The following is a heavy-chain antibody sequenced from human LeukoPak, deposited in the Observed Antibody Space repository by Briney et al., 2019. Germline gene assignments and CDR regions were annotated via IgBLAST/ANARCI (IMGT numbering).Heavy chain of an antibody. J-gene: IGHJ4*02. Sequence: PGGSLRLSCAASGFTFSTYSMNWVRQAPGKGLEWVSSISSGSSFIYYADSVEGRFTISRDNAKNSLFLQMNSLRAEYTSVYYCARESSGYFYWGQGTLVTVSS. CDR2: ISSGSSFI. CDR1: GFTFSTYS. D-gene: IGHD3-22*01. CDR3: ARESSGYFY. V-gene: IGHV3-21*01.